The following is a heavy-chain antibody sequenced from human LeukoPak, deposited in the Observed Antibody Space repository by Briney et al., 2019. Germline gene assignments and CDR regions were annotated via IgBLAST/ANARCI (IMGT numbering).Heavy chain of an antibody. CDR2: ITGSGDGT. V-gene: IGHV3-23*01. D-gene: IGHD3-10*01. J-gene: IGHJ4*02. CDR3: VKGFVHPTYYFDY. CDR1: VFLLYLC. Sequence: GGPLSLLCSACVFLLYLCHVVWPRQAPGKRLVWVFSITGSGDGTYYADSVRGRFTISRDNSENTLYLQLNSLRAEDTAVYFCVKGFVHPTYYFDYWGQGTLVTVSS.